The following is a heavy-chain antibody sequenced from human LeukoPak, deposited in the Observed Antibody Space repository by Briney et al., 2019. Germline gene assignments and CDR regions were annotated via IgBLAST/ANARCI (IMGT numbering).Heavy chain of an antibody. V-gene: IGHV3-66*01. CDR2: IYTGGST. J-gene: IGHJ5*02. CDR1: GFDFSTYA. Sequence: GGSLRLSCAASGFDFSTYAINWVRQAPRKGLECVSVIYTGGSTYYADSVKGRFTISRDNSKNTLYLQMSSVRAEDTAVYYCARDCPFDPWGQGTLVTVSS. CDR3: ARDCPFDP.